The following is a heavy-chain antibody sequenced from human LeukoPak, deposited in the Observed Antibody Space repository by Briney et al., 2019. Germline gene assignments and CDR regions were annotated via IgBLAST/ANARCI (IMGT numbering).Heavy chain of an antibody. Sequence: GGSLRLSCAASGFIFSSYAMSWVRQAPGKGLEWVSAITASGGSTYYGDSVKGRFTISRDSSKNTLYLQMNSLRVEDTALYYCAKDRVAGSRILFDYWGQGTLVSVSS. D-gene: IGHD2-15*01. CDR2: ITASGGST. V-gene: IGHV3-23*01. J-gene: IGHJ4*02. CDR1: GFIFSSYA. CDR3: AKDRVAGSRILFDY.